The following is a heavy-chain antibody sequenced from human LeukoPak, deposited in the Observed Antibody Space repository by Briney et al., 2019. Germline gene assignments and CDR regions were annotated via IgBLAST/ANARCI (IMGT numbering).Heavy chain of an antibody. CDR2: IYRGDSDT. V-gene: IGHV5-51*01. D-gene: IGHD3-10*01. J-gene: IGHJ4*02. CDR1: GYIFTHNW. Sequence: LKISCKGSGYIFTHNWIGWVRQMPGKRLKWVGIIYRGDSDTRYSLSYEGQVTISVDKSISTAYLQWSSLKASDTAMYYCARQTRDGSGSRGYSFDFWGQGTLVTVS. CDR3: ARQTRDGSGSRGYSFDF.